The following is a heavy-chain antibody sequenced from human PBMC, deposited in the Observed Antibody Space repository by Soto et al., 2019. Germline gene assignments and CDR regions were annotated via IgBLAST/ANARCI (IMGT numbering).Heavy chain of an antibody. CDR1: GFTFSSYS. Sequence: EVQLVESGGGLVKPGGSLRLSCAASGFTFSSYSMNWVRQAPGKGLEWVSSISSSSSYIYYADSVKGRFTISRGNAKNSLYLQMNSLRAEDTAVYYCARGPSIADENWFDPWGQGTLVTVSS. CDR2: ISSSSSYI. J-gene: IGHJ5*02. V-gene: IGHV3-21*01. CDR3: ARGPSIADENWFDP. D-gene: IGHD6-6*01.